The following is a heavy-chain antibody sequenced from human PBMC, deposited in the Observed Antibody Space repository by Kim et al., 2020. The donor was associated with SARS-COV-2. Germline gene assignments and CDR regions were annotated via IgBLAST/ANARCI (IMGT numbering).Heavy chain of an antibody. D-gene: IGHD6-19*01. J-gene: IGHJ1*01. CDR1: GGSISSYY. CDR3: ARGRIAVAGYPPEYFQH. Sequence: SETLSLTCTVSGGSISSYYWSWIRQPPGKGLEWIGYIYYSGSTNYNPSLKSRVTISVDTSKNQFSLKLSSVTAADTAVYYCARGRIAVAGYPPEYFQHWGQGTLVTVSS. CDR2: IYYSGST. V-gene: IGHV4-59*01.